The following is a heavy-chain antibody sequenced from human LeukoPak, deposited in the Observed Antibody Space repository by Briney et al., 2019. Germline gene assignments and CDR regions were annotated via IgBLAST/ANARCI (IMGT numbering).Heavy chain of an antibody. CDR3: AKDITFTMLPWYFDY. Sequence: SETLSLTCAVYGGSFSGYYWSWIRQPPGKGLEWIGEINHSGSTNYNPSLKSRVTISVDTSKNQFSLKLSSVTAEDTAVYYCAKDITFTMLPWYFDYWGQGTLVTVSS. D-gene: IGHD3-10*01. J-gene: IGHJ4*02. CDR1: GGSFSGYY. V-gene: IGHV4-34*01. CDR2: INHSGST.